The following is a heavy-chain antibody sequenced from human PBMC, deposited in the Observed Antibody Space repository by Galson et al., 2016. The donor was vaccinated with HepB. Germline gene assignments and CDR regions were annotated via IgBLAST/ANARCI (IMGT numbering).Heavy chain of an antibody. CDR3: ARVSGNAFDI. CDR2: IKQDGSEK. V-gene: IGHV3-7*01. J-gene: IGHJ3*02. Sequence: SLRLSCAASGFIFSSYWMNWVRQAPGKGLEWVADIKQDGSEKYYVDSVEGRFTVSRDNAKNSLYLQMNILSAEDTAVYYCARVSGNAFDIWGHGTMVTVSS. CDR1: GFIFSSYW.